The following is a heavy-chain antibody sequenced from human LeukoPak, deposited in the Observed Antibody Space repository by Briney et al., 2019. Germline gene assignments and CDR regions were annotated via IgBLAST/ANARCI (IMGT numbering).Heavy chain of an antibody. J-gene: IGHJ5*02. CDR1: GGSVSRYY. Sequence: PSETLSLTCTVSGGSVSRYYWSWIRQPPGKGLEWIAYIYYSGSTNYNPSLKSRVTISLDRSKNQFSLKLRSVTAADTAVYYCARLQVHCGGDCYTRWFDPWGQGTLVTVSS. CDR2: IYYSGST. V-gene: IGHV4-59*08. CDR3: ARLQVHCGGDCYTRWFDP. D-gene: IGHD2-21*02.